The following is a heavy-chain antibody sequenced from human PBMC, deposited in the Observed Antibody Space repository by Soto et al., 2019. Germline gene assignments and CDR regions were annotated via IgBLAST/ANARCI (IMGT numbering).Heavy chain of an antibody. CDR2: IWYDGSNK. J-gene: IGHJ3*02. D-gene: IGHD3-22*01. CDR1: GFTFSSYG. CDR3: ARGPTYYYDSSGYRPRGDVFDI. Sequence: GGSLRLSCAASGFTFSSYGMHWVRQAPGKGLEWVAVIWYDGSNKYYADSVKGRFTISRDNSKNTLYLQMNSLRAEDTAVYYCARGPTYYYDSSGYRPRGDVFDIWGQGTMVTVSS. V-gene: IGHV3-33*01.